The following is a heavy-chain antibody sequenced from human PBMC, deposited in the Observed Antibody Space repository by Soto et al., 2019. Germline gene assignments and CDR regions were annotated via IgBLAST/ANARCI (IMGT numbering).Heavy chain of an antibody. CDR2: ISSNSAYT. V-gene: IGHV3-21*01. J-gene: IGHJ5*02. CDR1: GFTFRSFT. D-gene: IGHD6-13*01. CDR3: TRDASRDSSARGWFDP. Sequence: GGSLRLSCAASGFTFRSFTMNWVRQAPGKGLEWVSTISSNSAYTYYTDALRGRFTISRDNAKNSLHLQMNSLRAEDTAVYYCTRDASRDSSARGWFDPWGPGTLVTVSS.